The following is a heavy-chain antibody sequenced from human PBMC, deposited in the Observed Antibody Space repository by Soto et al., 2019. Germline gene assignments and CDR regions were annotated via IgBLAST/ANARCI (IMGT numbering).Heavy chain of an antibody. V-gene: IGHV3-33*01. CDR3: ARAFRGRDYSWNNYYYGMDV. Sequence: QVQLVESGGGVVQPGRSLRLSCAASGFTFNSYGMHWVRQAPGKGLEWVAVIWFDGRNEYYADSVKGRFTISRDNSKNTLYLQMNSLRGDDTAVYYCARAFRGRDYSWNNYYYGMDVWGQGTTVTVSS. D-gene: IGHD1-1*01. CDR2: IWFDGRNE. J-gene: IGHJ6*02. CDR1: GFTFNSYG.